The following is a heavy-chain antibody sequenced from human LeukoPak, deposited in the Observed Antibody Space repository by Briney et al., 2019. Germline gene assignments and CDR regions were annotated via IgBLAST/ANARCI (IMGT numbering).Heavy chain of an antibody. V-gene: IGHV4-31*03. J-gene: IGHJ3*02. D-gene: IGHD2-2*01. CDR3: ARERDIVVVPAADRGAFDI. CDR2: IYYSGST. Sequence: SETLSLTCTVSGGSISRGGYYWSWIRQHPGNGLEWIGYIYYSGSTYYNPSLKSRVTISVDTSKNQFYLKLSSVTAAATAVYYCARERDIVVVPAADRGAFDIWGQGTMVTVSS. CDR1: GGSISRGGYY.